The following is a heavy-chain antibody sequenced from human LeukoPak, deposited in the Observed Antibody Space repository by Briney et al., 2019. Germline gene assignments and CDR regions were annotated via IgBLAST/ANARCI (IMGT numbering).Heavy chain of an antibody. J-gene: IGHJ6*03. D-gene: IGHD3-9*01. CDR1: GYSISSNYY. V-gene: IGHV4-38-2*02. CDR2: VYHDGST. CDR3: ARAGILRFFDTYYYMDV. Sequence: SETLSLTCSVSGYSISSNYYWGWIRQSPGKGLEWIGSVYHDGSTYYNPSLKSRVTISVDTSKNQFSLKLSSVTAADTAVYYCARAGILRFFDTYYYMDVWGKGTTVTVSS.